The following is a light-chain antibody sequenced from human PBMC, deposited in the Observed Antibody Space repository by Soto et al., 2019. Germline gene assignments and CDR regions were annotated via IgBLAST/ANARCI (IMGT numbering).Light chain of an antibody. CDR3: QQYNKWYT. CDR2: GAS. CDR1: QSVSSD. V-gene: IGKV3-15*01. Sequence: EVVMTQSPDTMSVSPGESATLSCRASQSVSSDLAWYQQKPGQAPRLLIYGASTRATGIPARFSGSGSGTEFTLTISSLQSEDFAVYYCQQYNKWYTFGQGTKLEIK. J-gene: IGKJ2*01.